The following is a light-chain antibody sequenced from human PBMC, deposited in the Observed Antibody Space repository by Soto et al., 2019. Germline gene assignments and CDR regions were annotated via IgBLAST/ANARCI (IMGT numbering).Light chain of an antibody. Sequence: QSVLTQPASVSGSPGQSVTISCTGTSSDFGGYNYVSWYQQYPGKAPKLMIYEVRNRPSGVPNRFSGSKSGNTASLTISGLQAEDEADYYCSSYTATRGVFGTGTKVTVL. CDR3: SSYTATRGV. CDR2: EVR. J-gene: IGLJ1*01. CDR1: SSDFGGYNY. V-gene: IGLV2-14*01.